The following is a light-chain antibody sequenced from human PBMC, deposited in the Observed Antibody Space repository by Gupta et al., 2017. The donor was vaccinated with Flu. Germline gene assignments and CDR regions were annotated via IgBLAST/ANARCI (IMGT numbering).Light chain of an antibody. V-gene: IGKV1-39*01. Sequence: PSSLSASVGDSVTISGRASQSISTNLCWYQQKPGRAPKLLISSSSSLQSGVPSRFSRSGSVADFTLSIRSLQPEDLATYYCQQTVSSPWTFGQGTKVEL. CDR2: SSS. CDR1: QSISTN. CDR3: QQTVSSPWT. J-gene: IGKJ1*01.